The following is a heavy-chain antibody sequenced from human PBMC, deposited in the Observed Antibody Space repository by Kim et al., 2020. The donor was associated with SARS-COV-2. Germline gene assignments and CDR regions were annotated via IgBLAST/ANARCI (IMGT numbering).Heavy chain of an antibody. Sequence: DYTVSVKGRITVNPDTSKNQISLQLTSVTPEDTAVYYCARDFSDEDYFDYWGQGTLVTVSS. V-gene: IGHV6-1*01. CDR3: ARDFSDEDYFDY. D-gene: IGHD3-3*01. J-gene: IGHJ4*02.